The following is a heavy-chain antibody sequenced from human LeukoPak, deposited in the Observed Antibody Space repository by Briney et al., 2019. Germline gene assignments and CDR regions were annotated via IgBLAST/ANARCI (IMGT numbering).Heavy chain of an antibody. D-gene: IGHD3-16*02. CDR2: IYTSGST. V-gene: IGHV4-4*07. J-gene: IGHJ4*02. CDR1: GGSISSYY. CDR3: ARDRADYVWGSYRYRVFDY. Sequence: SETLSLTCTVSGGSISSYYWSWIRQPAGKGLEWIWRIYTSGSTNYHPSLKSRVTMSVDTSKSQFSLKLSCVTAEDTAVYYCARDRADYVWGSYRYRVFDYWGQGTLVTVSS.